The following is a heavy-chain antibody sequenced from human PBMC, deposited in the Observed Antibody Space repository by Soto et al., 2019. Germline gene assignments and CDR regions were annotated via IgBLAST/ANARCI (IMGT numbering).Heavy chain of an antibody. CDR3: ASEKSGFDYY. CDR1: GYTFTSYD. J-gene: IGHJ4*02. D-gene: IGHD3-3*01. CDR2: MNANNGNT. V-gene: IGHV1-8*01. Sequence: VQLVQSGAEVKKPGASVKVSCKASGYTFTSYDIHWVRQATGQGLEWMGWMNANNGNTGYAQKVKGRFTMTRNTTISTAYMELSSMRSEETDVYYCASEKSGFDYYWGQGTLVTVS.